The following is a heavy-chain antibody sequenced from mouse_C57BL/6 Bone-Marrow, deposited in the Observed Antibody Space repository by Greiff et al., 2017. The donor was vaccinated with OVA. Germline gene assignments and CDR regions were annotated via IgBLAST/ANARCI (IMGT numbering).Heavy chain of an antibody. J-gene: IGHJ1*03. CDR1: GYTFTSYW. CDR2: IHPNSGST. Sequence: QVQLQQPGAELVKPGASVKLSCKASGYTFTSYWMHWVKRRPGQGLEWIGMIHPNSGSTKYNEKFKSKATLTVDKSSSTAYMQSSSLTSEDSAVYYCARRRSNWYVDVWGTGTTVTVSS. CDR3: ARRRSNWYVDV. D-gene: IGHD5-1*01. V-gene: IGHV1-64*01.